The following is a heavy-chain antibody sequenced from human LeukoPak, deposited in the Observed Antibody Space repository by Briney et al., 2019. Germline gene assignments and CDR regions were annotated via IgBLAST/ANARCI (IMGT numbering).Heavy chain of an antibody. V-gene: IGHV1-3*03. J-gene: IGHJ4*02. Sequence: ASVKVSCKASGYDFTKYAVQWVRQAPGQRLEWMGWIDAGNGRTKYSQDFQGRVTMTRNTSISTAYMELSSLRSEDTAVYYCARRGVTFDYWGQGTLVTVSS. CDR1: GYDFTKYA. CDR3: ARRGVTFDY. D-gene: IGHD2-21*02. CDR2: IDAGNGRT.